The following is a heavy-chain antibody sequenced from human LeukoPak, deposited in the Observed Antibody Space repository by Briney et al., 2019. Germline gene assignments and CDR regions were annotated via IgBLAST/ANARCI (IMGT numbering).Heavy chain of an antibody. J-gene: IGHJ4*02. V-gene: IGHV3-20*04. CDR3: ARANSSGWYFDY. Sequence: GGSLRLSCVVSGFTFSSYEMNWVRQAPGKGLEWVSGINWNGGSTGYADSVKGRFTISRDNAKNSLYLQMNSLRAEDTALYYCARANSSGWYFDYWGRGTLVTVSS. CDR2: INWNGGST. D-gene: IGHD6-19*01. CDR1: GFTFSSYE.